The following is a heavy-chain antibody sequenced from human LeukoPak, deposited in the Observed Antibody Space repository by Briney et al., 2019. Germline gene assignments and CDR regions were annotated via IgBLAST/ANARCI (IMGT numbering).Heavy chain of an antibody. D-gene: IGHD3-9*01. CDR2: ISSSSTYI. Sequence: GGSLRLSCAASGFTFSSYNMNWVRQAPGKVLEWVTSISSSSTYISSAASVTSRFTISRDNAKNSLYLQMNSLRAEDTAVYYCARPFGYFDWLLDSWGQGTLVTVSS. J-gene: IGHJ4*02. V-gene: IGHV3-21*01. CDR3: ARPFGYFDWLLDS. CDR1: GFTFSSYN.